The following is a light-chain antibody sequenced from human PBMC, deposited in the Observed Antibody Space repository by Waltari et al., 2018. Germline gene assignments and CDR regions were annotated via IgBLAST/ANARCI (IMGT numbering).Light chain of an antibody. V-gene: IGKV1-39*01. CDR1: ENVNNY. CDR3: QHGYGTPLT. CDR2: KGS. J-gene: IGKJ4*01. Sequence: DIPMTQSPSSLSASVGDTVTITCPPSENVNNYINWYQQKPGEAPKLLIYKGSTLQRWVPSRFRGSGSGEEYTFTISSLQSEDVATYYCQHGYGTPLTFGGGTKVEIK.